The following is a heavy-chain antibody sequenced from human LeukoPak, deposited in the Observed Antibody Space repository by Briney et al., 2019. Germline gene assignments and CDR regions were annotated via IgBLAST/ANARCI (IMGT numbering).Heavy chain of an antibody. J-gene: IGHJ6*02. V-gene: IGHV3-23*01. D-gene: IGHD2-2*02. CDR2: ISGSGGST. CDR3: AKSPGYCSSTSCYTTPYYYYGMDV. Sequence: GGSLRLSCAASGFTFSSYAMSWVRQAPGKGLEWVSAISGSGGSTYYADSVKGRFTISRDNSKNTLYLQMNSLRAEDTAVYYCAKSPGYCSSTSCYTTPYYYYGMDVWGQGTTVTVSS. CDR1: GFTFSSYA.